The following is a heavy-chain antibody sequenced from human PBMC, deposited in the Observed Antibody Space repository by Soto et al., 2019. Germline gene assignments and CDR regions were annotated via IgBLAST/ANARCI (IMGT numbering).Heavy chain of an antibody. J-gene: IGHJ4*02. CDR1: GSISTTTP. CDR3: ATSFRYFDN. V-gene: IGHV3-23*01. Sequence: GGSLRLSCAASGSISTTTPLSWVRQAPGKGLEWVSTISGRGTNTYYADSVEGRFIISRDNLKNTVNLQMNGLGVEDTAIYYCATSFRYFDNWGQGTRVTVSS. CDR2: ISGRGTNT.